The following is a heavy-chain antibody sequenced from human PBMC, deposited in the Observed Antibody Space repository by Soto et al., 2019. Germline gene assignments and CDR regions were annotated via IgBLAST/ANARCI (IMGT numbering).Heavy chain of an antibody. J-gene: IGHJ4*02. V-gene: IGHV1-46*01. CDR3: ARGPPRIAAAGTGVY. CDR1: GYTFTSYY. Sequence: SVKVSCEASGYTFTSYYMHWVRQAPVQGLEWMGIINPSGGSTSYAQKFQGRVTMTRDTSTSTVYMELSSLRSEDTAVYYCARGPPRIAAAGTGVYWGQGTLVTVSS. D-gene: IGHD6-13*01. CDR2: INPSGGST.